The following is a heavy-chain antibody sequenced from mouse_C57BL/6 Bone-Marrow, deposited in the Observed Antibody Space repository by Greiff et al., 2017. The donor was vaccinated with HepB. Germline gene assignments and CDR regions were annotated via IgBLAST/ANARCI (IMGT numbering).Heavy chain of an antibody. CDR2: IRLKSDNYAT. V-gene: IGHV6-3*01. CDR3: VCYILYFDY. Sequence: EVMLVESGGGLVQPGGSMKLSCVASGFTFSNYWMNWVRQSPEKGLEWVAQIRLKSDNYATHYAESVKGRFTISRDDSKSSVYLQMNNLRAEDTGIYYCVCYILYFDYWGQGTTLTVSS. D-gene: IGHD1-3*01. CDR1: GFTFSNYW. J-gene: IGHJ2*01.